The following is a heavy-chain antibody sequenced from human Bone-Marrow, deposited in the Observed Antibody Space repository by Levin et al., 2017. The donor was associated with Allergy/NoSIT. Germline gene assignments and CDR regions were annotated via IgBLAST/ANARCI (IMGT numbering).Heavy chain of an antibody. CDR3: VRDTGDGYTVWGLVDY. CDR2: MSSDGSNK. CDR1: GFTFRSYA. Sequence: GGSLRLSCAASGFTFRSYAFHWVRQAPGKGLEWVAVMSSDGSNKYYADSVKGRFTISRDNSKNTLYLQMNSLRLEDTALYYCVRDTGDGYTVWGLVDYWGQGTLVTVSS. J-gene: IGHJ4*02. V-gene: IGHV3-30-3*01. D-gene: IGHD5-24*01.